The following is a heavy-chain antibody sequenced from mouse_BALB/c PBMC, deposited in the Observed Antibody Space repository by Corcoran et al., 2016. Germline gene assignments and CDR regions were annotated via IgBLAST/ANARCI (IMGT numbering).Heavy chain of an antibody. J-gene: IGHJ2*01. CDR1: GYTFTSYW. D-gene: IGHD2-10*02. CDR3: ARKGYGNYCFDY. V-gene: IGHV1S81*02. CDR2: INPSNGRT. Sequence: QVQLQQPGAELVKPGASVKLSCKASGYTFTSYWMHWVKQRPGQGLEWIGEINPSNGRTNYNEKFKIKATLTVDKSSSTAYMQLSSLTSEDSAVYYGARKGYGNYCFDYWGQGTTLTVSS.